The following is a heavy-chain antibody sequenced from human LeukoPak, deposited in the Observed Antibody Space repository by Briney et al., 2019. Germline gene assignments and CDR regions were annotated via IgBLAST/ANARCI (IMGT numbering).Heavy chain of an antibody. D-gene: IGHD3-3*01. Sequence: SVKVSCKASGGTFSSYAISWVRQAPGQGLEWMGGIIPIFGTANYAQKFQGRVTITTDESTSTAYMELSSLRSEDTAVYYRAXXLKPXLYDFXXGXYFDYWGQGTLVTVSS. V-gene: IGHV1-69*05. CDR2: IIPIFGTA. CDR3: AXXLKPXLYDFXXGXYFDY. CDR1: GGTFSSYA. J-gene: IGHJ4*02.